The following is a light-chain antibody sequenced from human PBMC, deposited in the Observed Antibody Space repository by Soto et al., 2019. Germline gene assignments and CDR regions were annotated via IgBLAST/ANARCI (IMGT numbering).Light chain of an antibody. CDR2: TNN. V-gene: IGLV1-40*01. CDR1: SSNIGADFE. CDR3: QSYDSSLSGDVI. J-gene: IGLJ2*01. Sequence: QSVLTQPPSVPGAPGQRVTISCTGSSSNIGADFEVHWYQQLPGTAPKLLIYTNNNRPSGVPDRFSGSKSGTSASLAITGLQAEDEADYYCQSYDSSLSGDVIFGGGTKLTVL.